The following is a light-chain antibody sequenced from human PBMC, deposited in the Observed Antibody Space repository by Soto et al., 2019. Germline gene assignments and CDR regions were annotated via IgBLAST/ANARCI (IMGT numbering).Light chain of an antibody. CDR3: QHDISFPCT. CDR2: AAS. J-gene: IGKJ3*01. Sequence: DIQMTQSPSSVSASVGERVTITCRASQGISSWLAWYQQKPGKAPELLIYAASNLQSGVPSRFSGSGSVTDFTLTINSLQPEDFGTYYCQHDISFPCTFGPGTKVDV. CDR1: QGISSW. V-gene: IGKV1-12*01.